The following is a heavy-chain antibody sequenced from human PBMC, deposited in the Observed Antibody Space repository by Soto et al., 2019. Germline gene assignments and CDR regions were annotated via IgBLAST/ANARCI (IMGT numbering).Heavy chain of an antibody. Sequence: SETLSLTCTVSGGSISSFYWSWIRQPAGKGLEWIGRIYSGGRNNYNSSLKSRVTMTVDTSKHQFSLRLSSVTAAAPAMYYCARWSSRWDYWGQG. CDR3: ARWSSRWDY. D-gene: IGHD6-13*01. CDR1: GGSISSFY. V-gene: IGHV4-4*07. J-gene: IGHJ4*02. CDR2: IYSGGRN.